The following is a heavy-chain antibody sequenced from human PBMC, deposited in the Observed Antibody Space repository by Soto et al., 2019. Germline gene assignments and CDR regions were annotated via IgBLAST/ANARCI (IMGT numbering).Heavy chain of an antibody. CDR1: GYSFTNFW. V-gene: IGHV5-51*01. J-gene: IGHJ6*02. CDR3: AISLPYCSGGSCYPIYYYGMDV. D-gene: IGHD2-15*01. Sequence: CEGSGYSFTNFWIGWVRQMPGKGLEWMGINYPGDSDTRYSPSFQGQVTISADKSINTAYLQWSSLKASDTAMYYCAISLPYCSGGSCYPIYYYGMDVWGQGTTVTVSS. CDR2: NYPGDSDT.